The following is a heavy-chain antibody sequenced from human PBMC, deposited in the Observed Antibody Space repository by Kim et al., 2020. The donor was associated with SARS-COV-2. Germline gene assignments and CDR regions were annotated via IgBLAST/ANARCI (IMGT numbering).Heavy chain of an antibody. CDR3: ARAISQAIFGVVTKYYYYGMDV. CDR1: GGTFSSYA. J-gene: IGHJ6*02. V-gene: IGHV1-69*13. D-gene: IGHD3-3*01. Sequence: SVKVSCKASGGTFSSYAISWVRQAPGQGLEWMGGIIPIFGTANYAQKFQGRVTITADESTSTAYMELSSLRSEDTAVYYCARAISQAIFGVVTKYYYYGMDVWGQGTTVTVSS. CDR2: IIPIFGTA.